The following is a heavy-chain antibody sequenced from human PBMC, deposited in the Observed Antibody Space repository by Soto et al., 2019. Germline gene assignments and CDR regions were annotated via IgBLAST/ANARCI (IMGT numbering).Heavy chain of an antibody. D-gene: IGHD1-1*01. J-gene: IGHJ4*02. V-gene: IGHV3-30*18. Sequence: QVQLVESGGGVVQPGRSLRLSCAASGFTFSSYGMHWVRQAPGKGLEWVAVISYDGSNKYYADSVKGRFTISRDNSKKTLYLQMNSLRAEDTAVYYCAKAKVLADWNDVKDYWGQGTLVTVSS. CDR1: GFTFSSYG. CDR2: ISYDGSNK. CDR3: AKAKVLADWNDVKDY.